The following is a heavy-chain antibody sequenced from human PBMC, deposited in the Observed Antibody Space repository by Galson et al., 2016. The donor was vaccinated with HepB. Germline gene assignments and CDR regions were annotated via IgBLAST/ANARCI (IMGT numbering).Heavy chain of an antibody. J-gene: IGHJ4*02. CDR1: GGSITSANW. Sequence: SETLSLTCVVSGGSITSANWWSWVRQPPGEGLEWIGEIFIGGNTHYNPSLDSRVTMSVDKSNNQFSLKLSYVTAADTAVYYCARHLPTPGTRGFDYWGQGTLATVSS. CDR3: ARHLPTPGTRGFDY. D-gene: IGHD6-13*01. CDR2: IFIGGNT. V-gene: IGHV4-4*02.